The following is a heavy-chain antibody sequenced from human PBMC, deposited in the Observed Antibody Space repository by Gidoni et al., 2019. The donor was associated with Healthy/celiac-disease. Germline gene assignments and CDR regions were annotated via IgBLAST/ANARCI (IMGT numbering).Heavy chain of an antibody. CDR2: ISAYNGNT. J-gene: IGHJ4*02. D-gene: IGHD3-16*02. CDR1: GYTFTSYG. V-gene: IGHV1-18*01. CDR3: ARDGHIWGSYRPPSPFDY. Sequence: QVQLVQSGAEVKKPGASVKVSCKASGYTFTSYGISWVRQAPGQGLEWMGWISAYNGNTNYAQQLQGRVTMTTDTSTSTAYMELRSLRSDDTAVYYCARDGHIWGSYRPPSPFDYWGQGTLVTVSS.